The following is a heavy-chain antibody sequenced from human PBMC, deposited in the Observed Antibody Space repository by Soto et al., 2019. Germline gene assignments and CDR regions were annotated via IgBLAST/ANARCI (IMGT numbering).Heavy chain of an antibody. CDR1: GYTFTSYY. V-gene: IGHV1-46*01. CDR3: AREYYDFWSGEVPYYYYYGMDV. D-gene: IGHD3-3*01. CDR2: INPSGGST. Sequence: ASVKVSCTASGYTFTSYYMHWVRQAPGQGLEWMGIINPSGGSTSYAQKFQGRVTMTRDTSTSTVYMELSSLRSEGTAVYYCAREYYDFWSGEVPYYYYYGMDVWGQGTTVTVSS. J-gene: IGHJ6*02.